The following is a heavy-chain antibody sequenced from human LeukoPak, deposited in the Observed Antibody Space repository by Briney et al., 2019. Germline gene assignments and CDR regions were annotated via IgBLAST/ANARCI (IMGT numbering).Heavy chain of an antibody. CDR1: GFTFSSHA. Sequence: GGSLRLSCAAPGFTFSSHAMTWVRQAPGKGLEWVPVNPGSGGSTYYADSVKGGFTISRDNSKNTLYLQMNNLRAEDTAVYYCANMAEDYYYGAGRHFDYWGQGTLVSVSS. V-gene: IGHV3-23*01. CDR3: ANMAEDYYYGAGRHFDY. CDR2: NPGSGGST. J-gene: IGHJ4*02. D-gene: IGHD3-10*01.